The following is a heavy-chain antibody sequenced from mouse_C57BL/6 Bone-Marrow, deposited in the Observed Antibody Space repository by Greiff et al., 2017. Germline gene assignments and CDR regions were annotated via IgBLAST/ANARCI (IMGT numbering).Heavy chain of an antibody. Sequence: QVQLQQPGAELVKPGASVKMSCKASGYTFTSYWITWVKQRPGQGLEWIGDIYPASGRTNYNEKFKSKAILTVDTPSNTAYMQLSSLTSEDSAVFYGARSGTLGRGFDYGGQGTTPTVTA. J-gene: IGHJ2*01. CDR2: IYPASGRT. D-gene: IGHD4-1*01. CDR3: ARSGTLGRGFDY. V-gene: IGHV1-55*01. CDR1: GYTFTSYW.